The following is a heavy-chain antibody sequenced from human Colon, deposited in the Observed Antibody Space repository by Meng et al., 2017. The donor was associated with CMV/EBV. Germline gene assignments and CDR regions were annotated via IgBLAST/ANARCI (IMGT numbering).Heavy chain of an antibody. D-gene: IGHD1-26*01. CDR1: GFTVSNNH. CDR2: IDGGDNT. Sequence: GGSLRLSCAASGFTVSNNHMSWVRQAPGKGLEWVSRIDGGDNTFYADSVKGRSTISRDNSKNTVYLQINSLRADDTAVYHCAVQVGPTERYFDIWGRGTLVTVSS. J-gene: IGHJ2*01. V-gene: IGHV3-53*01. CDR3: AVQVGPTERYFDI.